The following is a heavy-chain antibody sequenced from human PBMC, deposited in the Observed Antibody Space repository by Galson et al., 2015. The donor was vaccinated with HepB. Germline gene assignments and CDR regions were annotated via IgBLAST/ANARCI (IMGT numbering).Heavy chain of an antibody. D-gene: IGHD6-13*01. CDR2: INPILGVP. CDR1: GGTLSSYP. V-gene: IGHV1-69*02. J-gene: IGHJ5*02. Sequence: SVKVSCKASGGTLSSYPISWVRQAPGQGLEWVGKINPILGVPQYAPRFQGKVIITADKSTNTAYMELSSLRSEDTAIYYCARPIAAVDSENWFDPWGPGTLVTVSS. CDR3: ARPIAAVDSENWFDP.